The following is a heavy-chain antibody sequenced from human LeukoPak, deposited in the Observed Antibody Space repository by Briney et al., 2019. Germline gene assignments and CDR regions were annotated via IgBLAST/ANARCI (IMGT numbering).Heavy chain of an antibody. V-gene: IGHV4-59*01. Sequence: PSKTLSLTCTVSGGSISSYYWSWIRQPPGKGLEWIGYIYYTGSTNYNPSLKSRVTISVVTSKNQFSLKLSSVTAADTAVYYCARNVGRWFDPWGQGTLVTVSS. CDR3: ARNVGRWFDP. CDR2: IYYTGST. CDR1: GGSISSYY. J-gene: IGHJ5*02. D-gene: IGHD1-26*01.